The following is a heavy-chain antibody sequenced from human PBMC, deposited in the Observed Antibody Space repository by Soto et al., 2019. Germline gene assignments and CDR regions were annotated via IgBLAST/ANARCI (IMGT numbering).Heavy chain of an antibody. CDR1: GFTFSSYA. CDR2: ISYDGSNK. V-gene: IGHV3-30-3*01. CDR3: ARNLWFGEFKPYYYYYYGMDV. J-gene: IGHJ6*02. D-gene: IGHD3-10*01. Sequence: QVQLVESGGGVVQPGRSLRLSCAASGFTFSSYAMHWVRQAPGKGLEWVAVISYDGSNKYYADSVKGRFTISRDNSKNTLYLQMNSLRAEDTSVYYCARNLWFGEFKPYYYYYYGMDVWGQGNTVTVSS.